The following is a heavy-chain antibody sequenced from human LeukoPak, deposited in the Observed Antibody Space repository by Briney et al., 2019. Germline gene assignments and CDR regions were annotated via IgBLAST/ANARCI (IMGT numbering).Heavy chain of an antibody. J-gene: IGHJ4*02. Sequence: SCKASGYTFSSYAMSWVRQAPGKGLEWVSAISGSGGSTYYADSVKGRFTISRDNSKNTLYLQMNSLRAEDTAVYYCAKGRSGSYFDYWGQGTLVTVSS. CDR3: AKGRSGSYFDY. CDR2: ISGSGGST. D-gene: IGHD1-26*01. CDR1: GYTFSSYA. V-gene: IGHV3-23*01.